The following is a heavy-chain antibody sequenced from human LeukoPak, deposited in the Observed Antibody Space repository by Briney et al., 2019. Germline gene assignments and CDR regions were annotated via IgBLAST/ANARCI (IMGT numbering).Heavy chain of an antibody. D-gene: IGHD3-10*02. V-gene: IGHV3-33*01. CDR1: EFIIGSYG. CDR3: ARDAANHLNLFVG. CDR2: IWDDGSEK. Sequence: GRSETSACEASEFIIGSYGMHWVRQAPGKGLEWVAAIWDDGSEKYYRDSVRGRFTISRDNSKNTLYLQMDSLRAEDTAVYYFARDAANHLNLFVGWGRGTLVTV. J-gene: IGHJ4*02.